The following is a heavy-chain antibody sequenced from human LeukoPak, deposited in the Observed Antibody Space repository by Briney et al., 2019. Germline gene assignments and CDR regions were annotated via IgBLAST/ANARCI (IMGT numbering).Heavy chain of an antibody. CDR3: TRDPYGDPAIDI. D-gene: IGHD4-17*01. CDR1: GFTLEDYA. Sequence: GGSLRLSCTASGFTLEDYAMSGVRQAPGKGVEWVGFIRSKDYGGTTEYAASVKGRFTISRDDSKSIAYLQMNSLKTEDTAVYYCTRDPYGDPAIDIWGQGTMVTVSS. V-gene: IGHV3-49*04. CDR2: IRSKDYGGTT. J-gene: IGHJ3*02.